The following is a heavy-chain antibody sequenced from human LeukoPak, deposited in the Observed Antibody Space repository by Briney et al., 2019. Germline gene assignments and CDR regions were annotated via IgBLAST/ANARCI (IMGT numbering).Heavy chain of an antibody. V-gene: IGHV1-69*05. CDR1: GGTFSSYA. J-gene: IGHJ6*03. D-gene: IGHD3-3*01. CDR2: IIPIFGTA. Sequence: ASVKVSRNASGGTFSSYAISWVRQAPGQGLEWMGGIIPIFGTANYAQKFQGRVTITTDESTSTAYMERSSLRSEDTAVYYCARSVYYDFWSGPDYYMDDWGKGTTVTVSS. CDR3: ARSVYYDFWSGPDYYMDD.